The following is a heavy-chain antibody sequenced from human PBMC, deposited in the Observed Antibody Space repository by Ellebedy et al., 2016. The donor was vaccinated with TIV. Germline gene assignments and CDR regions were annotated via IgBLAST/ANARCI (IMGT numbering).Heavy chain of an antibody. D-gene: IGHD6-6*01. CDR3: ARLAYSSSSRDYCYGMDV. Sequence: GSLRLXCTVSGGSISSSSYYWGWIRQPPGKGLEWIGSIYYSGRTYYNPSLKSRVIISVDTSKNQFSLRLSSVTAADTAVYYCARLAYSSSSRDYCYGMDVWGQGTTVTVSS. CDR1: GGSISSSSYY. V-gene: IGHV4-39*01. CDR2: IYYSGRT. J-gene: IGHJ6*02.